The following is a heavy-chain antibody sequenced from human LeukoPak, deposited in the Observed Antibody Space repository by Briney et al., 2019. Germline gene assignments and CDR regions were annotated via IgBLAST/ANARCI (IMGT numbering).Heavy chain of an antibody. J-gene: IGHJ4*02. V-gene: IGHV2-70*17. D-gene: IGHD3-10*01. CDR3: ARMDYDSGSRRFDY. CDR1: GFSLSTSGMC. Sequence: SGPALVKPTQTLTLTCTFSGFSLSTSGMCVSWIRQPPGKALEWLARIDRDDDKFYSTSLKTRLTISKDTSKNQVVLTMTNVDPVDTATYYCARMDYDSGSRRFDYWGQGTLVTVSS. CDR2: IDRDDDK.